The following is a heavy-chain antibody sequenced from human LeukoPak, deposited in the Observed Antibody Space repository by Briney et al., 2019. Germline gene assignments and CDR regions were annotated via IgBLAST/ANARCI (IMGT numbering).Heavy chain of an antibody. CDR1: GFTFSSYA. CDR3: AKGDRGTMVQGVYFDY. D-gene: IGHD3-10*01. V-gene: IGHV3-23*01. Sequence: PGGSLRLSCAASGFTFSSYAMSWVRQAPGKGLERVSGISGSDGNTYYADSVKGRFTISRDNSENTLYLQMNSLRAEDTAVYYCAKGDRGTMVQGVYFDYWGQGTLVTVSS. J-gene: IGHJ4*02. CDR2: ISGSDGNT.